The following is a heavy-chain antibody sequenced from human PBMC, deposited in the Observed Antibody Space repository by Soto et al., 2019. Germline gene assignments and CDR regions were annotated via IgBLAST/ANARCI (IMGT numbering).Heavy chain of an antibody. J-gene: IGHJ4*02. V-gene: IGHV1-46*03. D-gene: IGHD5-12*01. Sequence: SSVKVSCKXSGYTFTSYYMHLVRQAPGQGLEWMGIINPSGGSTSYAQKFQGRVTMTRDTSTSTVYMELSSLRSEDTAVYYCARWLLHFDYWGQGTLVTVSS. CDR1: GYTFTSYY. CDR3: ARWLLHFDY. CDR2: INPSGGST.